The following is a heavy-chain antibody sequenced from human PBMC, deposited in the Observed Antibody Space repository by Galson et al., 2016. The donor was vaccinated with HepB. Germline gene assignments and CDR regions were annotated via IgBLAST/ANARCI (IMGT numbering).Heavy chain of an antibody. CDR1: GFTVSYNY. V-gene: IGHV3-53*01. CDR3: ANIGAFNI. Sequence: SLRLSCAASGFTVSYNYITWVRQPPGKGLEWVSLIYSAGKTYYADSVKGRFTISRDYSKNTVYLQMNSLRADDTAMYYCANIGAFNIWGQGTMVTVSS. CDR2: IYSAGKT. J-gene: IGHJ3*02.